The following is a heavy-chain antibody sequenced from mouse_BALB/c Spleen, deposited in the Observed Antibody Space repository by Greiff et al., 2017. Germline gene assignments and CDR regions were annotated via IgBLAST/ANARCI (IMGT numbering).Heavy chain of an antibody. CDR3: AREVGAMDY. CDR1: GYTFTDYA. D-gene: IGHD1-1*01. V-gene: IGHV1S137*01. J-gene: IGHJ4*01. Sequence: QVQLQQSGAELVRPGVSVKISCKGSGYTFTDYAMHWVKQSHAKSLEWIGVISTYYGDASYNQKFKGKATMTVDKSSSTAYMELARLTSEDSAIYYCAREVGAMDYWGQGTSVTVSS. CDR2: ISTYYGDA.